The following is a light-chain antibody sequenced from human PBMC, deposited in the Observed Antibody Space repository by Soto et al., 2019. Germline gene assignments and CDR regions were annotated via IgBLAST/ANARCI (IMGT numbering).Light chain of an antibody. CDR3: AAWDDNLRGVV. CDR1: SSNLGAGYD. CDR2: GNR. J-gene: IGLJ2*01. V-gene: IGLV1-40*01. Sequence: QSVLTQPPSVSGAPGQRVTLSCTGNSSNLGAGYDVHWYQQLPGAAPKLVIFGNRNRPSGVPERFSGSQSGSSASLAISGLQSEDEADYYCAAWDDNLRGVVFGGGTKLTVL.